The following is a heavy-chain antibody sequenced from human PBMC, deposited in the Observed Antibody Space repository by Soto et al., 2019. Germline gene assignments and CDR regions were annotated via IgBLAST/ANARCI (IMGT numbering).Heavy chain of an antibody. Sequence: QEQLVESGGGLVKPGGSLRLSCAASGFTFSDYYMSWIRQAPRKGLEWVSHISYTSTYKNYADAVKGRFTISRDNAKNSLYLQMKRLRAVETAVFYCVGLGFYCENSVCYTSASAVEIWGRGTMVTVSS. D-gene: IGHD2-8*01. CDR2: ISYTSTYK. J-gene: IGHJ3*02. CDR1: GFTFSDYY. V-gene: IGHV3-11*06. CDR3: VGLGFYCENSVCYTSASAVEI.